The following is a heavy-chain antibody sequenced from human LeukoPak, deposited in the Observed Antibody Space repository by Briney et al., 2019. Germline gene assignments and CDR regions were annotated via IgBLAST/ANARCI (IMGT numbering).Heavy chain of an antibody. CDR1: GFTFSDYA. J-gene: IGHJ4*02. CDR3: AKTRGWYLDY. V-gene: IGHV3-23*01. Sequence: GGSLRLSCAVSGFTFSDYAVTWVRQAPGKGLEWVSTISGGGGSTYYADSVKGRFTISKDNSKNTLHLQMNSLRAEDTAVYHCAKTRGWYLDYWGQGTLVTVSS. CDR2: ISGGGGST. D-gene: IGHD6-19*01.